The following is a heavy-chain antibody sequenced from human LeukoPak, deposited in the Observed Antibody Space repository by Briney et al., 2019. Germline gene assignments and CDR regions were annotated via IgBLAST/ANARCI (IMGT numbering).Heavy chain of an antibody. CDR3: ARQQQFCSGGNCYSLNAFDL. J-gene: IGHJ3*01. CDR1: GYSFTSYW. V-gene: IGHV5-51*01. D-gene: IGHD2-15*01. CDR2: IYPGDSDT. Sequence: GESLKISWKGSGYSFTSYWIGWVRQMPGKGLEWMGIIYPGDSDTRYSPSFQGQVTISADKSISTAYLQWSSLKASDTAMYYCARQQQFCSGGNCYSLNAFDLWGQGTVVTVSS.